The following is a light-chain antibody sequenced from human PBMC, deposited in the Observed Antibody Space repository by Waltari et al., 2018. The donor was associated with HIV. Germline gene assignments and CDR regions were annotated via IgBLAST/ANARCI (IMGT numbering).Light chain of an antibody. CDR2: DVT. V-gene: IGLV2-14*03. Sequence: QSALTQPASVSGSPGPSITISCIGSSSDVGAFDYFSWYQHHPGKAPKLLIYDVTHRPSGISARFSGSKSGNTASLTISGLQADDEAGYYCGSYTTTSTLGVFGGGTKLTVL. CDR3: GSYTTTSTLGV. CDR1: SSDVGAFDY. J-gene: IGLJ2*01.